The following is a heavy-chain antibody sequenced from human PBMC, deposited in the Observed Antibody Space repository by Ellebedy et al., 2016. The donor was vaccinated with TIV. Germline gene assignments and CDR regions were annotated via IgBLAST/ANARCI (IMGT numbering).Heavy chain of an antibody. V-gene: IGHV3-30*03. J-gene: IGHJ4*01. CDR3: ARGRGIIGERGGGNYYFDH. CDR2: IAHDASDT. D-gene: IGHD2-15*01. Sequence: GESLKISXVASGFSFGGYGVHWVRQAPGKGLEWLTVIAHDASDTYYTDSVKGRFTISRDNPKRSLYLQMNSLRVEDTALYFCARGRGIIGERGGGNYYFDHWGHGTLVTVSS. CDR1: GFSFGGYG.